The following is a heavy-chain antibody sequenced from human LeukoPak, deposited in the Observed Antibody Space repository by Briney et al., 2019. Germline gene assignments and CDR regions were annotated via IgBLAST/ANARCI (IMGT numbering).Heavy chain of an antibody. D-gene: IGHD3-10*01. CDR2: ISGSGGST. CDR3: AKDAGVLLWFGELYHFDY. Sequence: GGSLRLSCAASGFTFSSYAMSWVRQAPGKGLEWVSAISGSGGSTYYADSVKGRFTISRDNSKNTLYLQMNSLRAEDTAVYYCAKDAGVLLWFGELYHFDYWGQGTLVTVSS. V-gene: IGHV3-23*01. J-gene: IGHJ4*02. CDR1: GFTFSSYA.